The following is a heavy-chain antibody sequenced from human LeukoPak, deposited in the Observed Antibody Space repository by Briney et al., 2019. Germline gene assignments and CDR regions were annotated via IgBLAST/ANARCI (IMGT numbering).Heavy chain of an antibody. J-gene: IGHJ4*02. CDR1: GYIFTGYY. V-gene: IGHV1-2*02. CDR3: AREKWVNVLRSFDWLTGWGY. CDR2: INPNSGGT. D-gene: IGHD3-9*01. Sequence: ASVKVSCKASGYIFTGYYVHWVRQAPGQGLEWMGWINPNSGGTNYAQKFQGRVTMTRDTSISTAYMELSRLRSDDTAVYYCAREKWVNVLRSFDWLTGWGYWGQGTLVTVSS.